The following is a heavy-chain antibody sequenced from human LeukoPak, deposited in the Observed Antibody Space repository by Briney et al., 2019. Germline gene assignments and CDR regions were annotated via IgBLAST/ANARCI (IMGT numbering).Heavy chain of an antibody. CDR3: ARDRNYYYYGMDV. CDR1: GFTLSSYE. Sequence: PGGSLRLSCAASGFTLSSYEMNWVRQAPGKGLEWVSYISSSGSTIYYADSVKGRFTISRDNAKNSLYLQMNSLRAEDTAVYYCARDRNYYYYGMDVWGKGTTVTVSS. CDR2: ISSSGSTI. J-gene: IGHJ6*04. V-gene: IGHV3-48*03.